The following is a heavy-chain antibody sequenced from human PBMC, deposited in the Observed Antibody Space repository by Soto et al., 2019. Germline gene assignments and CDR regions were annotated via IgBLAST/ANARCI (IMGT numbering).Heavy chain of an antibody. CDR2: INHSGST. Sequence: SETLSLTCAVYGGSFSGYYWSWIRQPPGKGLEWIGEINHSGSTNYNPSLKSRVTISVDTSKNQFSLKLSSVTAADTAVYYCARGYSSRLYYFDYWGQGTRVTVSS. D-gene: IGHD6-19*01. J-gene: IGHJ4*02. V-gene: IGHV4-34*01. CDR3: ARGYSSRLYYFDY. CDR1: GGSFSGYY.